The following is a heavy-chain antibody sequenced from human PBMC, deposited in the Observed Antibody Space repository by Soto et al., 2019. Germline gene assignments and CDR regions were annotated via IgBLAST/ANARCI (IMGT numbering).Heavy chain of an antibody. D-gene: IGHD3-3*01. Sequence: VQLVESGGGLVQPGGSLRLSCAASGFTVSSFYMTWVRQAPGKGLQWVAVISSGGSTYYADSVKGRFTISRDNSKNTLYLEVNSLRAEDTAVYYCARDTFGGAYDFLHGGQGTLVTVSS. V-gene: IGHV3-66*01. CDR1: GFTVSSFY. CDR3: ARDTFGGAYDFLH. J-gene: IGHJ4*02. CDR2: ISSGGST.